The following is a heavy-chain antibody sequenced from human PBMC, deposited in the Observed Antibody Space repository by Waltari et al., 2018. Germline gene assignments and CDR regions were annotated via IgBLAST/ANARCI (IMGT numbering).Heavy chain of an antibody. V-gene: IGHV4-39*01. CDR3: ARQVGGQKYYFDY. CDR1: GGSISRSGYF. CDR2: VYYDGTA. D-gene: IGHD3-16*01. J-gene: IGHJ4*02. Sequence: QLQLQESGPGLVKPSESLSLTCTVSGGSISRSGYFWGWLRQPPGKELEWIGSVYYDGTAYYSPSLGGRATVSVDMSKNQFSLRLSSVTAADTAVYHCARQVGGQKYYFDYWGQGTLVTVSS.